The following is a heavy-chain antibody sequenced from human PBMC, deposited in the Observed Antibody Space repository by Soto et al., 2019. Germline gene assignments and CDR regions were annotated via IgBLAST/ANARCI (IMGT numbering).Heavy chain of an antibody. V-gene: IGHV4-34*01. CDR2: INHSGST. Sequence: QVQLQQWGAGLLKPSETLSLTCAVYGGSFSAYYWTWIRQPPGTGLEWIGEINHSGSTNYNPSLKGRVTISVDTSKNQFSLKLTSVTAADTAVYYCARDKITGLFDYWGQGTLVTVSS. D-gene: IGHD2-8*02. CDR1: GGSFSAYY. J-gene: IGHJ4*02. CDR3: ARDKITGLFDY.